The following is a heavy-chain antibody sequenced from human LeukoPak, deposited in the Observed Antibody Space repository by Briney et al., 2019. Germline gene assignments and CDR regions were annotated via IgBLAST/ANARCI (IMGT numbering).Heavy chain of an antibody. D-gene: IGHD1-7*01. CDR3: ARLITGTTTAFDI. CDR2: IYTSGST. J-gene: IGHJ3*02. V-gene: IGHV4-4*07. CDR1: GGSISGYY. Sequence: SETLSLTCTVSGGSISGYYWSWIRQPAGKGLEWIGRIYTSGSTHYNPSLKSRVTMSVDTSKNQFSLKLSSVTATDTAVYYCARLITGTTTAFDIWGQGTMVTVSS.